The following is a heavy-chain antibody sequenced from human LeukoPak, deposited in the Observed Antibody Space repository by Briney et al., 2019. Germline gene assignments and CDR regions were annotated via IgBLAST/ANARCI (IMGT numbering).Heavy chain of an antibody. CDR2: IKSKNDGGTT. Sequence: GGSLRLSCAASGFTFSDAWMSWVRQAPGKGLEWVGRIKSKNDGGTTEYAAPVRGRFTISRDDSKNTLYLQMNSLKTEDTAVYYCTTGGTVTFDYWGQGTLVTVSS. V-gene: IGHV3-15*01. CDR3: TTGGTVTFDY. J-gene: IGHJ4*02. CDR1: GFTFSDAW. D-gene: IGHD4-17*01.